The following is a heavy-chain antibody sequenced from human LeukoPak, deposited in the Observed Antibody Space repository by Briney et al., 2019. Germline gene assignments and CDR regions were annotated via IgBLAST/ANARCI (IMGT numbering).Heavy chain of an antibody. D-gene: IGHD6-13*01. CDR2: IKQDGSEK. V-gene: IGHV3-7*01. CDR3: ARIAAAGSRSDAFDV. CDR1: GFTFSSYW. J-gene: IGHJ3*01. Sequence: QAGGSLRLSCAASGFTFSSYWMSWVRQAPGKGLEWVANIKQDGSEKYYVDSVKGRFTISRDNAKNSLYLQMNSLRAEDTAVYYCARIAAAGSRSDAFDVWGQGTMVTVSS.